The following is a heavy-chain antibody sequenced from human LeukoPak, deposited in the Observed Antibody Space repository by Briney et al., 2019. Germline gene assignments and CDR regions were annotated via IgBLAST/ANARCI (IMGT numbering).Heavy chain of an antibody. CDR3: AKDRVGGSYYESKTFDY. J-gene: IGHJ4*02. CDR2: ISGSGGST. D-gene: IGHD1-26*01. Sequence: PGGSLRLSCAASGFTFSSYAMSWVCQAPGKGLEWVSAISGSGGSTYYADSVKGRFTISRDNSKNTLYLQMNSLRAEDTAVYYCAKDRVGGSYYESKTFDYWGQGTLVTVSS. CDR1: GFTFSSYA. V-gene: IGHV3-23*01.